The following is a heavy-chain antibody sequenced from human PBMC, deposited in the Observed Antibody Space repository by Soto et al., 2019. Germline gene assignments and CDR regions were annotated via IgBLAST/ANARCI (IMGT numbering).Heavy chain of an antibody. Sequence: PVGSLRLSCTASGFTFSDYAMTWVRQAPGKGLEWVSVISGSGDTTYYADSVKGRFTISRDNSESTLYLQVNSLRAEDTAIYYCAKGDRHQPVPPLWDALDIWGQGTMVTVSS. CDR1: GFTFSDYA. CDR3: AKGDRHQPVPPLWDALDI. CDR2: ISGSGDTT. J-gene: IGHJ3*02. D-gene: IGHD3-10*01. V-gene: IGHV3-23*01.